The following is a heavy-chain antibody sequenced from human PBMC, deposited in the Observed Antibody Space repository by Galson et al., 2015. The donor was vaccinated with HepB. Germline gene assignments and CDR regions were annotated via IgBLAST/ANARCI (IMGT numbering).Heavy chain of an antibody. CDR3: ASSVATMAEYFQH. Sequence: ETLSLTCAVSGGSISSSNWWSWVRQPPGKGLEWIGEIYHSGSTNYNPSLKSRVTISVDKSKNQFSLKLSSVTAADTAVYYCASSVATMAEYFQHWGQGTLVTVSS. V-gene: IGHV4-4*02. CDR2: IYHSGST. D-gene: IGHD5-12*01. CDR1: GGSISSSNW. J-gene: IGHJ1*01.